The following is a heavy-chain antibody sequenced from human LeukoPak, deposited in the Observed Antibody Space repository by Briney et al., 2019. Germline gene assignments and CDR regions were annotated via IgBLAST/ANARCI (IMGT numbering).Heavy chain of an antibody. Sequence: GASVKVSCKASGYTFTSYDINWVRQATGQGLEWMGWMNPNSGNTGYAQKFQGRVTMTRNTSISTAYMELSSLRSEDAAVYYCARGSSSWYVGAVLYYFDYWGQGTLVTVSS. J-gene: IGHJ4*02. CDR3: ARGSSSWYVGAVLYYFDY. V-gene: IGHV1-8*01. CDR1: GYTFTSYD. CDR2: MNPNSGNT. D-gene: IGHD6-13*01.